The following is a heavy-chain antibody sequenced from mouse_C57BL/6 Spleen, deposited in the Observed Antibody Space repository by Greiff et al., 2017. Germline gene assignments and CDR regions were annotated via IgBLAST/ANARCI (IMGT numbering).Heavy chain of an antibody. V-gene: IGHV1-39*01. D-gene: IGHD2-5*01. CDR3: ASLAYSNWRDY. CDR1: GYSFPDYN. J-gene: IGHJ2*01. CDR2: LNPNYGTP. Sequence: VQLKQSGPELVKPGASVKISCKASGYSFPDYNMNWVKQSNGKSLAWIGVLNPNYGTPSSNQKFKGKDTLTVDQSSSTAYMQLNSLTSEDSAVYYCASLAYSNWRDYWGQGTTLTVSS.